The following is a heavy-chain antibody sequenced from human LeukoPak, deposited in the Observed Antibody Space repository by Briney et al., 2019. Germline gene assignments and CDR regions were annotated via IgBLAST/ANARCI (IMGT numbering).Heavy chain of an antibody. D-gene: IGHD6-19*01. CDR1: GYTFTSYG. Sequence: ASVKVSCKASGYTFTSYGISWVRQAPGQGLEWMGWISAYNGNTNYAQKLQGKVTMTTDTSTSTAYMELRSLRSDDTAVYYCARAPVVGIAVAGDDYWGQGTLVTVSS. CDR2: ISAYNGNT. CDR3: ARAPVVGIAVAGDDY. J-gene: IGHJ4*02. V-gene: IGHV1-18*01.